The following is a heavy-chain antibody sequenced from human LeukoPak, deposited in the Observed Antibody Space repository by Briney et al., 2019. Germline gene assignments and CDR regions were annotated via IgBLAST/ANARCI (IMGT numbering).Heavy chain of an antibody. V-gene: IGHV3-48*03. CDR3: ARGYSYGSHFDY. CDR2: ISTSGSTI. D-gene: IGHD5-18*01. Sequence: PGGSLRLSCAASGFTFSSYEMNWVRQAPGKGLEWVSYISTSGSTIYHADSVKGRFSTSRDNAKNSLYLQMNSLRAEDTAVYYCARGYSYGSHFDYWGQGTLVTVSS. J-gene: IGHJ4*02. CDR1: GFTFSSYE.